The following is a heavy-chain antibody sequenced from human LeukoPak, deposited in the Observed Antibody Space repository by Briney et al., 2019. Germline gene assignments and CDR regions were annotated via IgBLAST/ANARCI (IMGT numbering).Heavy chain of an antibody. J-gene: IGHJ3*02. CDR3: ARRTNGFDI. Sequence: SETLSLTCTVSGGSISSGYYYWNWIRQPAGKGLEWIGRIYTSGGTNYNPSLKSRVTISLDTSKKQCSLKLTSVTAADTAVYYCARRTNGFDIWGQGTMVTVSS. CDR2: IYTSGGT. V-gene: IGHV4-61*02. D-gene: IGHD3/OR15-3a*01. CDR1: GGSISSGYYY.